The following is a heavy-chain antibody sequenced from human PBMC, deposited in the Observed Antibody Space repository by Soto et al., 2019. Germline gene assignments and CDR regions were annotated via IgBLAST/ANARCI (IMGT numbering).Heavy chain of an antibody. CDR2: IYYSGST. CDR3: ARAVSQYYYYYYYMDV. V-gene: IGHV4-59*08. Sequence: SETLSLTCTVSGGSISSYYWSWIRQPPGKGLEWIGYIYYSGSTNYNPSLKSRVTISVDTSKNQFSLKLSSVTAADTAVYYCARAVSQYYYYYYYMDVWGKGTTVTVSS. J-gene: IGHJ6*03. CDR1: GGSISSYY.